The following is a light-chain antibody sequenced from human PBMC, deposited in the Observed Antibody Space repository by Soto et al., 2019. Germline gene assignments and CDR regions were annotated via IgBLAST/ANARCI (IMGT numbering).Light chain of an antibody. CDR3: SSYTSSSTYV. Sequence: QSVLTQPPSVSGSPGQSVAISCTGTSSDVGSYNRVSWYQQPPGTAPKVMIYEVSNRPSGVPDRFSGSKSGNTASLTISGLQAVDEADYYCSSYTSSSTYVFGTGTKVTVL. CDR2: EVS. CDR1: SSDVGSYNR. J-gene: IGLJ1*01. V-gene: IGLV2-18*02.